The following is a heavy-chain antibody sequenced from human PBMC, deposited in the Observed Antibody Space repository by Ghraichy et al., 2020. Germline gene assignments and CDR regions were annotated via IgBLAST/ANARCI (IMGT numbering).Heavy chain of an antibody. Sequence: GSLRLSCAASGLTFSSYWMTWVRQAPGKGLEWVANIKHDGSEKFYVDSVKGRFTISRDNAKNSLYLQMNSLRVEDTAVYYCARDFGRSGYDAFDIWGRGTMVTVSS. CDR3: ARDFGRSGYDAFDI. D-gene: IGHD5-12*01. CDR2: IKHDGSEK. J-gene: IGHJ3*02. CDR1: GLTFSSYW. V-gene: IGHV3-7*01.